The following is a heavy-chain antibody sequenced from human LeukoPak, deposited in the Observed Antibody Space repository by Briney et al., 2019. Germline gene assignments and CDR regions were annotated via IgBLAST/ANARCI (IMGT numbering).Heavy chain of an antibody. CDR3: ARVEGGSFQLDAFDI. D-gene: IGHD1-26*01. CDR2: MNPNSGNT. CDR1: GYTFTSYD. J-gene: IGHJ3*02. V-gene: IGHV1-8*03. Sequence: ASVKVSCKASGYTFTSYDINWVRQATGQGLEWMGWMNPNSGNTGYAQKFQGRVTITRNTSISTAYMELSSLRSEDTAVYYCARVEGGSFQLDAFDIWGQGTMVTVSS.